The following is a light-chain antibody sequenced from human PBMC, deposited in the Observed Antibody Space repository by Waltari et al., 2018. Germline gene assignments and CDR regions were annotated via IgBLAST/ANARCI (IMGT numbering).Light chain of an antibody. CDR3: QQYNSYSLYT. J-gene: IGKJ2*01. Sequence: DIQMTQSPSTLSASVGDRVTITCRASQSISSWLAWYQQKPGKAPKLLIYKASSLESGVPSRCSGSGSGTEFTLTISSLQPDDFATYYCQQYNSYSLYTFGQGTKLEIK. CDR1: QSISSW. CDR2: KAS. V-gene: IGKV1-5*03.